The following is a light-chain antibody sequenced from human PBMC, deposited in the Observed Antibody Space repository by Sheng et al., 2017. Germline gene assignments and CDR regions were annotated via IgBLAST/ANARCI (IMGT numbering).Light chain of an antibody. CDR2: GNS. J-gene: IGLJ2*01. CDR1: SSNIGAGYD. Sequence: QSVLTQPPSVSGAPGQRVTISCTGXSSNIGAGYDVHWYQQLPGTAPILIYGNSNRPSGVPDRFSGSKSGTSASLAITGLQAEDEADYYCQSYDSSLSAHVVFGGGTKLTVL. V-gene: IGLV1-40*01. CDR3: QSYDSSLSAHVV.